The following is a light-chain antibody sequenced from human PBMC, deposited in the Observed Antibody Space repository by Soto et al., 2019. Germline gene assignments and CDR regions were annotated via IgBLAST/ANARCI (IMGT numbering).Light chain of an antibody. Sequence: DIQMTQSPSSLSASLGDRVTITCRPSESIRNELNWFQQRPGKAPRLLIYDTFTLQSGVPSRFSGSVSGTQFSLTISSLQAGDSAIYYCQQRFTTPWTFGQGTKVDSK. CDR3: QQRFTTPWT. V-gene: IGKV1-39*01. J-gene: IGKJ1*01. CDR1: ESIRNE. CDR2: DTF.